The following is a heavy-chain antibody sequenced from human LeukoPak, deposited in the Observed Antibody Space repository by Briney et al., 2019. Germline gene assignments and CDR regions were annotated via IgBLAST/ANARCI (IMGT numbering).Heavy chain of an antibody. J-gene: IGHJ4*02. V-gene: IGHV3-7*01. Sequence: PGGSLRLSCAVSVFTFSTYWMNWVRQAPGKGLDWMANIQHDGSEKYNVDFVTGRFTISRENAKNSLYLQMNSLRPEHTAAYYCSRSELSSSYLDYWGKGTLVTVSS. D-gene: IGHD6-6*01. CDR3: SRSELSSSYLDY. CDR2: IQHDGSEK. CDR1: VFTFSTYW.